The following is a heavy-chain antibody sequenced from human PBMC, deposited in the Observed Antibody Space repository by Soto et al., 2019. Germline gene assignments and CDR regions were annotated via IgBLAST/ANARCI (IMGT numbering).Heavy chain of an antibody. J-gene: IGHJ3*02. D-gene: IGHD6-19*01. CDR3: AKDRRSLGSGPTAFDI. V-gene: IGHV3-23*01. Sequence: PGGSLRLSCVASGFMYRNYPMSWVRQCPGKGLEWVAGISGSGDSAYYADSVKGRFTIARDNSKNTVNLQMNSVRADDTAVYYCAKDRRSLGSGPTAFDIWGQGTMVTVSS. CDR2: ISGSGDSA. CDR1: GFMYRNYP.